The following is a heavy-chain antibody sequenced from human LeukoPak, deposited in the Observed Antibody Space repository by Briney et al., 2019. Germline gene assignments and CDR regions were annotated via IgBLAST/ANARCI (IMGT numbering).Heavy chain of an antibody. D-gene: IGHD1-14*01. J-gene: IGHJ4*01. CDR1: TFAFSSYW. CDR2: IKQDGTEK. CDR3: ARGSGEPFDY. Sequence: GGSLRLSCAASTFAFSSYWMSWVRQAPGKGLEWVANIKQDGTEKYYVDSVKGRFTISRDNAKNSLYLQMNSLRAEDTAVYYCARGSGEPFDYWGHGTLVTVSS. V-gene: IGHV3-7*01.